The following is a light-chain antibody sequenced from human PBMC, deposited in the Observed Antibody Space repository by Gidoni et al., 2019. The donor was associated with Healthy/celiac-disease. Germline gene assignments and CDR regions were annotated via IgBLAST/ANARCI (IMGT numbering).Light chain of an antibody. CDR3: QQYDNLPA. V-gene: IGKV1-33*01. CDR1: QDISNY. CDR2: DAS. Sequence: DIQMTQSPSSLSASVGDRVTITCQASQDISNYLKWYQQKPGKAPKLLIYDASNLETGVPSRFSGSGSGTDFTFTISSLQPEDIATYYCQQYDNLPAFGGGTKVEIK. J-gene: IGKJ4*01.